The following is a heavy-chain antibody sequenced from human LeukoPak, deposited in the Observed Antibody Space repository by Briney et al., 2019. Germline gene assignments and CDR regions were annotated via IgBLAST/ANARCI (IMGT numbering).Heavy chain of an antibody. V-gene: IGHV1-69*13. CDR3: ARAVEGYCSSTSCYGRRYPDEYYFDY. D-gene: IGHD2-2*01. J-gene: IGHJ4*02. CDR1: GGTFNNSA. CDR2: IIPIFGTA. Sequence: GASVKVSCKTSGGTFNNSAISWVRQAPGQGLEWMGGIIPIFGTANYAQKFQGRVTITADESTSTAYMELSSLRSEDTAVYYCARAVEGYCSSTSCYGRRYPDEYYFDYWGQGTLVTVSS.